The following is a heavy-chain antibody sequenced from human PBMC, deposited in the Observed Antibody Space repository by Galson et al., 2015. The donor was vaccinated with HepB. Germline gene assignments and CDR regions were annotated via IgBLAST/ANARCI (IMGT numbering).Heavy chain of an antibody. CDR1: GFTFSIYA. D-gene: IGHD2-15*01. Sequence: SLRLSCAASGFTFSIYAMNWVRQAPGEGLEWVSAISYRSTYTYYADSVKGRFTISRDNSKNTLYLQMNSLRDEDTAVYYCAKDRDSGGVGSWFDPWGQGTLVPVTS. V-gene: IGHV3-23*01. J-gene: IGHJ5*02. CDR2: ISYRSTYT. CDR3: AKDRDSGGVGSWFDP.